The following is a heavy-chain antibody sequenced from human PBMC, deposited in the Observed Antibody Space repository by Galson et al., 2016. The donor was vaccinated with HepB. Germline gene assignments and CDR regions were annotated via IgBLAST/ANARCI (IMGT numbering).Heavy chain of an antibody. CDR2: ITGDRANA. CDR1: GFTFGTYT. D-gene: IGHD4-23*01. CDR3: AKDHGGYSGFDP. J-gene: IGHJ5*02. Sequence: SLRLSCAASGFTFGTYTMHWIRQAPGEGLQWVSLITGDRANAYYADSVKGRFTISRDNRKNSLYLQMNSLRTEDTALYYCAKDHGGYSGFDPWGQGTLVTVSS. V-gene: IGHV3-43*01.